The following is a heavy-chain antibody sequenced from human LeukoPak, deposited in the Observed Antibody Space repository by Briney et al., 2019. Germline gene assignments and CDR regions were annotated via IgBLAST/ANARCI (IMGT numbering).Heavy chain of an antibody. CDR3: ARGLTYFYDSSGYYYLD. V-gene: IGHV4-59*01. J-gene: IGHJ4*02. Sequence: SETLSLTCTVSGGSISSYYWSWIRQPPGKGLEWIGYIYYSGSTNYNPSLKSRVNTPLDTSKNQFSLKLSSVTAADTAVYYCARGLTYFYDSSGYYYLDWGQGTLVTVSS. CDR1: GGSISSYY. D-gene: IGHD3-22*01. CDR2: IYYSGST.